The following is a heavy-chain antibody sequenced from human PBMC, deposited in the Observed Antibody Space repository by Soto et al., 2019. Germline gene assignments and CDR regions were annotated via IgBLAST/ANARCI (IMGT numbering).Heavy chain of an antibody. Sequence: QVQLVQSGAEVKNPGSSVKVSCKASGVTFSSYAISWVRQAPGQGLEWMGWIIPIFVTANYAQKFQGRVTITADESTSSADIELSSLSSEDTAVYYCARDYYDSSGYYPGGDYWGQGTMVTVAS. J-gene: IGHJ4*02. CDR3: ARDYYDSSGYYPGGDY. CDR2: IIPIFVTA. D-gene: IGHD3-22*01. CDR1: GVTFSSYA. V-gene: IGHV1-69*01.